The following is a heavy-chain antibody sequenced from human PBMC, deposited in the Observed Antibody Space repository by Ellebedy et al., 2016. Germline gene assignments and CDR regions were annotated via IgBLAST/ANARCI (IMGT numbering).Heavy chain of an antibody. CDR1: EFTFSTYG. CDR2: ISYDGSTK. CDR3: AKEFSSGWSYWYFDL. V-gene: IGHV3-30*18. D-gene: IGHD6-19*01. Sequence: GGSLRLXXAASEFTFSTYGMHWVRQAPGKGLEWVAVISYDGSTKYYADSLKGRFTVSRDNSMNTLYLQMNSLRADDTAIYLCAKEFSSGWSYWYFDLWGRGTLVTVSS. J-gene: IGHJ2*01.